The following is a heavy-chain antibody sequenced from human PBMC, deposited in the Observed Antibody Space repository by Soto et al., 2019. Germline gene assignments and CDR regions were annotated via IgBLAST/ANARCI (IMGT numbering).Heavy chain of an antibody. J-gene: IGHJ6*04. CDR1: GFTVSSKY. Sequence: EVQLVESGGGFVKPGGSLRLSCAASGFTVSSKYMTWFRQAPGKGLEWVSLIQSGGPTYYADSVKGSFTISRDTSENTLHLQMDSLRVEDTAVYYCARDDVLCDGGRCYGIPLDVWCKGTTVTVSS. D-gene: IGHD2-15*01. V-gene: IGHV3-66*01. CDR3: ARDDVLCDGGRCYGIPLDV. CDR2: IQSGGPT.